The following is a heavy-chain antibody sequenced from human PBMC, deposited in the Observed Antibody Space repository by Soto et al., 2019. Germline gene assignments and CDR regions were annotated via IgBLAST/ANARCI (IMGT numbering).Heavy chain of an antibody. Sequence: GGSLRLSCAASGFTFSSYSMNWVRQAPGKGLEWVSSISSSSSYIYYADSVKGRFTISRDNAKNSLYLQMNSLRAEDTAVYYCARDTGFWSGYYTLYGMAVWGQGTTVTVSS. D-gene: IGHD3-3*01. CDR3: ARDTGFWSGYYTLYGMAV. CDR1: GFTFSSYS. CDR2: ISSSSSYI. V-gene: IGHV3-21*01. J-gene: IGHJ6*02.